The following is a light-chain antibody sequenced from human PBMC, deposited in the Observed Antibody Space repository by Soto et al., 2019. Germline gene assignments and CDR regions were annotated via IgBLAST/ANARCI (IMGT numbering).Light chain of an antibody. J-gene: IGKJ1*01. CDR1: QGISSY. V-gene: IGKV1-8*01. Sequence: AIRMTQSPSSLSASTGDRVTITCRASQGISSYLAWYQQKPGKAPKLLIYAASTLQSGVPSRFSGSGSGTDFTLTFSCLQSEDFATYCCQQYYSYPRTFGQGIKGEIK. CDR3: QQYYSYPRT. CDR2: AAS.